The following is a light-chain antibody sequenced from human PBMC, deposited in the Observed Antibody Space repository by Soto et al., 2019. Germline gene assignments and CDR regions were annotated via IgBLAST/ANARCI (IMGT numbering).Light chain of an antibody. V-gene: IGKV1-39*01. J-gene: IGKJ1*01. Sequence: DIQMTQSPSSLSASVGDRVTITCRASQSISTYLNWYQQKPGKPPNLLIYAASTLLSGVPSTFSGSGSGSEFTLTISSLQPEDFATYYCQQSYNTPLTFGQGTKVDIK. CDR2: AAS. CDR1: QSISTY. CDR3: QQSYNTPLT.